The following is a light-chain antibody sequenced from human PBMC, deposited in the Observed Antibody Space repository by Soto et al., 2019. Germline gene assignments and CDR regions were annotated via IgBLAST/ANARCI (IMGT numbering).Light chain of an antibody. V-gene: IGLV3-9*01. J-gene: IGLJ3*02. CDR3: QVWDISTARV. CDR1: NIGSKN. Sequence: SYELTQPLSVSVALGQTARITCGGNNIGSKNVHWYQQKPGQAPVLVIYRDSNRPSGLPERFSGSNSGNTATLTISRAQAGGDADYYCQVWDISTARVFGGRTKLTVL. CDR2: RDS.